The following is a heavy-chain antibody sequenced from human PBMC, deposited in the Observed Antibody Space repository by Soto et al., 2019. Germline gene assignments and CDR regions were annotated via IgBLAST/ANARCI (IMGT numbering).Heavy chain of an antibody. CDR2: ISYDGGNK. Sequence: GGFVRLCCAACGFTFSSYAMHWVSQAPGKGLEGVAVISYDGGNKYYADSVKGRFTISRDNSKNTLYLQMNSLRAEDTAVHYCARAVVPIPSGYPDYSGQGNLVTLSS. J-gene: IGHJ4*02. V-gene: IGHV3-30-3*01. CDR3: ARAVVPIPSGYPDY. D-gene: IGHD3-22*01. CDR1: GFTFSSYA.